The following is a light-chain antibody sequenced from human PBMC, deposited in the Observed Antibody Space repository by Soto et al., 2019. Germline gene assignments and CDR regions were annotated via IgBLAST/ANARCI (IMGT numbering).Light chain of an antibody. CDR3: SSYTSSSTRV. Sequence: QSALTQPASVSGSPGQSITISCTGTSNDVGGYHYVSWYQQHPGKAPKLMIYEVDYRPSGVSNRFSGSKSGNTASLTISGLQAEDEADYYCSSYTSSSTRVFGTGTKVTVL. CDR1: SNDVGGYHY. CDR2: EVD. V-gene: IGLV2-14*01. J-gene: IGLJ1*01.